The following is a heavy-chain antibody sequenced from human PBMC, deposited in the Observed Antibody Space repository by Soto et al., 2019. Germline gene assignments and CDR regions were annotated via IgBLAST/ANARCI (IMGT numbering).Heavy chain of an antibody. CDR2: INWNSGSI. Sequence: LRLSCAASGFTFDDYAMHWVRQVPGKGLEWVSGINWNSGSIGYGDSVKGRFAISRDNAKNSLHLQMNSLSAEDTAFYYCVKDESINWYSGHFRHWGQGTLLTVSS. V-gene: IGHV3-9*01. CDR1: GFTFDDYA. J-gene: IGHJ1*01. D-gene: IGHD6-13*01. CDR3: VKDESINWYSGHFRH.